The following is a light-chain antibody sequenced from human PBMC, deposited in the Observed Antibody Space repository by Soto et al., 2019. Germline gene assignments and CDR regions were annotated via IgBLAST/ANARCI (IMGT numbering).Light chain of an antibody. Sequence: EILMTQSPATVPMSPGQRLPLSYRASQSVSIDLAWYQQKPGQAPRLLIYGASSRDTDIPPSFTGSGSGTEFTLTISSLQSEDIAVYYCQQYNKWPQTFGQGTKVDNK. V-gene: IGKV3-15*01. CDR1: QSVSID. CDR2: GAS. J-gene: IGKJ1*01. CDR3: QQYNKWPQT.